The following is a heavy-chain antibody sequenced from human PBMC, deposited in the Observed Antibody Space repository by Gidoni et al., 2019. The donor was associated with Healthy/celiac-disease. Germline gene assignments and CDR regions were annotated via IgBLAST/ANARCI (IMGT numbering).Heavy chain of an antibody. CDR3: AKVGSGAVAGTLDY. CDR2: ISGSGGST. D-gene: IGHD6-19*01. CDR1: GFTFRSYA. Sequence: EVQLLESGGGLVQPGGSLRLYCAASGFTFRSYAMSWVRQAPGKGLEWVSAISGSGGSTYYADSVKARFTISRDNSKNTLYLQMNSLRAEDTAVYYCAKVGSGAVAGTLDYWGQGTLVTVSS. J-gene: IGHJ4*02. V-gene: IGHV3-23*01.